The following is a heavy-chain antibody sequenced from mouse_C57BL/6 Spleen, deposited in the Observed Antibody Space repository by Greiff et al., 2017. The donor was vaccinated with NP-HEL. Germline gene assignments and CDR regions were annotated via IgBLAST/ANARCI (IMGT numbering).Heavy chain of an antibody. Sequence: LVESGAELVKPGASVKISCKASGYAFSSYWMNWVKQRPGKGLEWIGQIYPGDGDTNYNGKFKGKATLTADKSSSTAYMQLSSLTSEDSAVYFCARKRKGLGGAMDYWGQGTSVTVSS. CDR3: ARKRKGLGGAMDY. D-gene: IGHD2-4*01. V-gene: IGHV1-80*01. CDR2: IYPGDGDT. J-gene: IGHJ4*01. CDR1: GYAFSSYW.